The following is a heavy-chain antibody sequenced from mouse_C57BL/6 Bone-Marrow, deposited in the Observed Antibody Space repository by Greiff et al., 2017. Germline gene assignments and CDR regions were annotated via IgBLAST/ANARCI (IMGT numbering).Heavy chain of an antibody. V-gene: IGHV1-18*01. CDR1: GYTFTDYN. CDR2: INPNNGGT. CDR3: ARRKAYGSSYDWFAY. J-gene: IGHJ3*01. D-gene: IGHD1-1*01. Sequence: VQLQQSGPELVKPGASVKIPCKASGYTFTDYNMDWVKQSHGKSLEWIGDINPNNGGTIYNQKFKGKATLTVDKSSSTAYMELRSLTSEDTEVYYCARRKAYGSSYDWFAYWGQGTLVTVAA.